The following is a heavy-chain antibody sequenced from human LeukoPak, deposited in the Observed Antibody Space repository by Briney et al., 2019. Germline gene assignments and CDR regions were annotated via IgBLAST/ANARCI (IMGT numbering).Heavy chain of an antibody. CDR1: GGTFSSYA. Sequence: SVKVSCKASGGTFSSYAISWVRQAPGQGLEWMGGIIPIFGTANYAQKFQGRVTTTTDESTSTAYMELSSLRSEDTAVYYCASPYYYDSSGYQRAHWYFDLWGRGTLVTVSS. V-gene: IGHV1-69*05. D-gene: IGHD3-22*01. CDR2: IIPIFGTA. CDR3: ASPYYYDSSGYQRAHWYFDL. J-gene: IGHJ2*01.